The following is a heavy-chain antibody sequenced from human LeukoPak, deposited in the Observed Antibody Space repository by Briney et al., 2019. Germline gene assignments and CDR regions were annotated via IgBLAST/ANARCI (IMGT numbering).Heavy chain of an antibody. J-gene: IGHJ4*02. V-gene: IGHV4-59*01. D-gene: IGHD3-10*01. CDR3: ARAPRGATTYVDY. CDR1: GGSISSYY. CDR2: IYYSGST. Sequence: SETLSLTCTVSGGSISSYYWSWIRQPPGKGLEWIGYIYYSGSTNYNPSLRSRVTISVDTSKNQFSLKLSSVTAADTAVYYCARAPRGATTYVDYWGKGTLVTVSS.